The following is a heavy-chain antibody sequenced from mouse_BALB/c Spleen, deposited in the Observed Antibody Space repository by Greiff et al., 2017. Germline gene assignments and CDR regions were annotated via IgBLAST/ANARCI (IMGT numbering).Heavy chain of an antibody. J-gene: IGHJ2*01. D-gene: IGHD2-1*01. V-gene: IGHV5-6-3*01. CDR2: INSNGGST. CDR3: ARDYGNYGY. CDR1: GFTFSSYG. Sequence: EVKLMESGGGLVQPGGSLKLSCAASGFTFSSYGMSWVRQTPDKRLELVATINSNGGSTYYPHSVKGRFTISRDNAKNTLYLQMSSLKSEDTAMYYCARDYGNYGYWGQGTTLTVSS.